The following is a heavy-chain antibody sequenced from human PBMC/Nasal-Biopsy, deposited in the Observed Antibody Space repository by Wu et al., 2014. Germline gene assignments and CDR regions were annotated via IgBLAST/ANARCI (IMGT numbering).Heavy chain of an antibody. CDR2: IDDSGYYT. CDR1: GFTFSSYV. J-gene: IGHJ4*02. D-gene: IGHD3-10*01. CDR3: ARAYGSGRPHYFDY. Sequence: SCAASGFTFSSYVMRWVRQAPGKGLEWVSAIDDSGYYTEYADSVKGRCTISRDNSKSTLYLQMNSLRAEDTALYYCARAYGSGRPHYFDYWGQGTLVTVSS. V-gene: IGHV3-23*01.